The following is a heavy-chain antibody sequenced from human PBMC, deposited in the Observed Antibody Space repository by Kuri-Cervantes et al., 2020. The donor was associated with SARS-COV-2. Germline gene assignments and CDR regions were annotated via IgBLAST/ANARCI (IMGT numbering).Heavy chain of an antibody. CDR1: GGSISSYY. V-gene: IGHV4-59*12. J-gene: IGHJ4*01. Sequence: GSLRLSGTVSGGSISSYYWSWIRQPPGKGLEWIGHMYYSGSINYNPSLKSRVTISVDTSKNQFSLKLSYVTAADTAVYYCARLTGWYQSDYWGHGTLVTVSS. CDR3: ARLTGWYQSDY. CDR2: MYYSGSI. D-gene: IGHD6-19*01.